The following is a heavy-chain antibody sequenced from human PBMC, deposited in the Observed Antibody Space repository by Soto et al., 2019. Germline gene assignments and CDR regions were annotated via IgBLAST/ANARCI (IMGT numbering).Heavy chain of an antibody. CDR1: GGSISSGDYY. CDR3: ARRHFRNDYGDLFDY. V-gene: IGHV4-30-4*01. J-gene: IGHJ4*02. CDR2: IYYSGST. D-gene: IGHD4-17*01. Sequence: SETLSLTCTVSGGSISSGDYYWSWIRQPPGKGLEWIGYIYYSGSTYYNPSLKSRVTISVDTSKNQFSLKLSSVTAADTAVYYCARRHFRNDYGDLFDYWGQGTLVTVSS.